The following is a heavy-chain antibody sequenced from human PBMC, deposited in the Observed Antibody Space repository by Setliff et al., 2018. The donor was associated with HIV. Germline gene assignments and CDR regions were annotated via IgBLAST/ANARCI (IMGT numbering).Heavy chain of an antibody. V-gene: IGHV1-69*10. CDR3: AKDGDIVVVPAASLFY. CDR2: IIPILGIA. D-gene: IGHD2-2*01. J-gene: IGHJ4*02. Sequence: SVKVSCKTSGGTLSNYVITWVRQAPGQGLEWMGGIIPILGIANYAQKFQGRVTITADKPTSTAYMELSSLRSEDTAVYYCAKDGDIVVVPAASLFYWGQGTLVTVSS. CDR1: GGTLSNYV.